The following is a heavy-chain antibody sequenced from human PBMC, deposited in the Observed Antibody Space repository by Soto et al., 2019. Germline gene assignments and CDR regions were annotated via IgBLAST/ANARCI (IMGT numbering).Heavy chain of an antibody. CDR1: GFTFSSYG. CDR3: AKDRNQWLVRYFFDY. V-gene: IGHV3-30*18. J-gene: IGHJ4*02. CDR2: MSYDGSSK. Sequence: QVQLVESGGGVVQPGRSLRLSCAASGFTFSSYGMHWVRQAPGKGLEWVAVMSYDGSSKYYADSVEGRFIISRDNSKNMLYLQMNSLRGEDSAVYYCAKDRNQWLVRYFFDYWGQGTLVTVSS. D-gene: IGHD6-19*01.